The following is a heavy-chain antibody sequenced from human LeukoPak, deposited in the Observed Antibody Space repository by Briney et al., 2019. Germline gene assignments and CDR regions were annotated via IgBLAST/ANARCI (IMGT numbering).Heavy chain of an antibody. CDR3: AREGDYYDSSGYSYYFDY. J-gene: IGHJ4*02. CDR2: INPNSGGT. Sequence: ASVKVSCKASGYTFTGYYMHWVRQAPGQGLEWMGRINPNSGGTNYAQKFQGRVTMTRDTSISTAYMELSRLRSDDTAVYYCAREGDYYDSSGYSYYFDYWGQGTLVTASS. CDR1: GYTFTGYY. V-gene: IGHV1-2*06. D-gene: IGHD3-22*01.